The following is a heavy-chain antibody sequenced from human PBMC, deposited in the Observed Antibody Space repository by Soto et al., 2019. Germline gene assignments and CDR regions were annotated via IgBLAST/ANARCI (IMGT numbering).Heavy chain of an antibody. CDR3: AREDRIVATIVRYFDY. V-gene: IGHV3-48*03. D-gene: IGHD5-12*01. CDR1: GFTFSSYE. J-gene: IGHJ4*02. Sequence: PGGSLRLSCAASGFTFSSYEMNWVRQAPGKGLEWVSYISSSGSTIYYADSVKGRFTISRDNAKNSLYLQMNSLRAEDTAVYYCAREDRIVATIVRYFDYWGQGTLVTVSS. CDR2: ISSSGSTI.